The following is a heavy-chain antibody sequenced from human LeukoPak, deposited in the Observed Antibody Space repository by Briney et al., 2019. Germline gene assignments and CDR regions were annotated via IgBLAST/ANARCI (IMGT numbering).Heavy chain of an antibody. CDR1: GFTFSSYS. V-gene: IGHV3-21*01. J-gene: IGHJ4*02. D-gene: IGHD3-22*01. Sequence: PGGSLRLSCAAAGFTFSSYSMSWVRQAPGKGLEWVSSIRSGSTYRYYADSVRGQFTISRDNAENSLYLQMNSLRAEDTAVYYCARENTYYSDVSGYHDGPIDYWGQGTLVTVSS. CDR2: IRSGSTYR. CDR3: ARENTYYSDVSGYHDGPIDY.